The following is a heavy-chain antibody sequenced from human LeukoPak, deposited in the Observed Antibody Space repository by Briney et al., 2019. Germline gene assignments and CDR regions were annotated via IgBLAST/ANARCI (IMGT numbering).Heavy chain of an antibody. CDR2: ISGSGGST. V-gene: IGHV3-23*01. Sequence: PGGSLRLSYAASGFTFSSYAMSWVRQAPGKGLEWVSAISGSGGSTYYADSVKGRFTISRDNSKNTLYLQMNSLRAEDTAVYYCAKDWRSSTKVDRWGQGTLVTVSS. CDR3: AKDWRSSTKVDR. CDR1: GFTFSSYA. D-gene: IGHD1-26*01. J-gene: IGHJ5*02.